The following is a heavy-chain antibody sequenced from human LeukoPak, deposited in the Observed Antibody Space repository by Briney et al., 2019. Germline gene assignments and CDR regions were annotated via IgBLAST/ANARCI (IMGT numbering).Heavy chain of an antibody. V-gene: IGHV4-59*01. CDR3: GGHGGYEFSYFDY. J-gene: IGHJ4*02. D-gene: IGHD5-12*01. CDR2: FSYSGNT. CDR1: GGSISSYY. Sequence: ASETLSLTCTVSGGSISSYYWTWLRQPPGKGLEWVGYFSYSGNTNHNPSPKSRVTMSVDTSKNQFSLKLSSVTAADTPADYCGGHGGYEFSYFDYWGEGTMVTVSS.